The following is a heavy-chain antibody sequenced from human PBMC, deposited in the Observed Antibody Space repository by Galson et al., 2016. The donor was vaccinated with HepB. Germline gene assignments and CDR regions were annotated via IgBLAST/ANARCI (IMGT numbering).Heavy chain of an antibody. CDR3: ARGGYFDWLLAFDY. CDR2: INHSGST. D-gene: IGHD3-9*01. V-gene: IGHV4-34*01. Sequence: SETLSLTCAVYGGSFSGYYWSWIRQPPGKGLEWIGEINHSGSTNYNPSLKSRVTISVDTSKNQFTLKLSPVTAADTAVYYCARGGYFDWLLAFDYWGQGTLVTVSS. CDR1: GGSFSGYY. J-gene: IGHJ4*02.